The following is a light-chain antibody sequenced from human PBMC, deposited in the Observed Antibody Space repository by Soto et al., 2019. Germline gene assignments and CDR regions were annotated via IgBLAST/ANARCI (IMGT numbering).Light chain of an antibody. CDR2: KAS. J-gene: IGKJ1*01. V-gene: IGKV1-5*03. CDR1: QRISSW. CDR3: QQYNCYPWT. Sequence: DIQMTQSPSTLSASVGDRVTITGRASQRISSWLAWYQQKPGKAPKLLIYKASSLESGVPSRFSGSGSGTEFTLTISSLQPDDFATYYCQQYNCYPWTFGQGTKVEIK.